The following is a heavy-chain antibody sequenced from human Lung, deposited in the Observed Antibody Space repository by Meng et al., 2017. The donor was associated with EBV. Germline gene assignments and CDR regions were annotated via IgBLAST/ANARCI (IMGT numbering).Heavy chain of an antibody. CDR3: ARAHSLVTTIDC. J-gene: IGHJ4*02. D-gene: IGHD2-21*02. CDR2: IYYTGSA. CDR1: GDSISSSINY. V-gene: IGHV4-30-4*01. Sequence: QVQVQESAPGLVKASPPLPLPCAVSGDSISSSINYWTWTRQPPGKGLEWIGYIYYTGSAYQNPSLKSRLTMSVDTSKNQFSLKLNSVTAADTAVYYCARAHSLVTTIDCWGQGSLVTVSS.